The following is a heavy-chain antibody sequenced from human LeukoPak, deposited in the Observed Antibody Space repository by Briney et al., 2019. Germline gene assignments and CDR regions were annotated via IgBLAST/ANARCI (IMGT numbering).Heavy chain of an antibody. CDR1: GASISSSNYY. CDR2: IYSSGNT. V-gene: IGHV4-39*07. Sequence: PSETLSLTCAVSGASISSSNYYWGWVRQSPGKGLEWIGNIYSSGNTYYNASLKSRVTMYIDTSKNQFSLKLSSVTAADTAVYYCARLAYGSGSYYPDFDYWGQGTLVTVSS. CDR3: ARLAYGSGSYYPDFDY. J-gene: IGHJ4*02. D-gene: IGHD3-10*01.